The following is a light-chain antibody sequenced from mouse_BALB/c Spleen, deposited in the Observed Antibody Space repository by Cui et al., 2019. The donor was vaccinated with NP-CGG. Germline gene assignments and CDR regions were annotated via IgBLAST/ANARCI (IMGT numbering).Light chain of an antibody. Sequence: QAVLTQESALTTSPGETVTLTCRSSTGAVITSNYANWVQEKPDHLFTGLIGGTNNRAPGVPGRFSGSLIGDKAALTITGAQTEDEAIYFCALWYSNHWVFGGGTKLTVL. CDR3: ALWYSNHWV. CDR2: GTN. CDR1: TGAVITSNY. J-gene: IGLJ1*01. V-gene: IGLV1*01.